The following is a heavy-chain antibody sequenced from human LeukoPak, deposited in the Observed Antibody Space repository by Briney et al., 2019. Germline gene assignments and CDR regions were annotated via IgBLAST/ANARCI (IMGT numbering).Heavy chain of an antibody. Sequence: GGSLRLSCAASGFTFSSYSTNWVRQAPGKGLEWVSYISSSSSTIYYADSVKGRFTISRDNAKNSLYLQMNSLRAEDTAVYYCASSDSPTKEYYDFWSGYYDLVTWGQGTLVTVSS. CDR2: ISSSSSTI. D-gene: IGHD3-3*01. CDR3: ASSDSPTKEYYDFWSGYYDLVT. V-gene: IGHV3-48*04. CDR1: GFTFSSYS. J-gene: IGHJ5*02.